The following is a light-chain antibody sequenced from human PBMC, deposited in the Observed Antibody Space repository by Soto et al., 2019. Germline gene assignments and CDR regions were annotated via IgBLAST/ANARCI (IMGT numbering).Light chain of an antibody. V-gene: IGKV1-5*03. CDR1: QSISDW. CDR3: QQYNSYPYT. J-gene: IGKJ2*01. CDR2: KAS. Sequence: DIQMTQSPSTLSASVGDRVTITCRASQSISDWLAWYQQKPGKAPKLLIYKASSLGSGVPSRFSGSVSGTEFTLTINSPQPDDFATFYCQQYNSYPYTFGQGTKLEIK.